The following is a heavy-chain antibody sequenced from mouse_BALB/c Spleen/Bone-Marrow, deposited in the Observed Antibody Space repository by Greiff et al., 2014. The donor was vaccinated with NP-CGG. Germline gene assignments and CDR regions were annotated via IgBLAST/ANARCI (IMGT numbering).Heavy chain of an antibody. D-gene: IGHD4-1*01. CDR3: ASLTGTFDY. Sequence: VQLQQSGTDLVKPGASVKLSCTASGFNIKDTYMHWVKQRPEQGLDWIGRIDPASGNIQYDPKFQGRAAITADTSSNTAYLQLSSLTSEDTAVYYCASLTGTFDYWGQGTPLTASS. V-gene: IGHV14-3*02. J-gene: IGHJ2*01. CDR2: IDPASGNI. CDR1: GFNIKDTY.